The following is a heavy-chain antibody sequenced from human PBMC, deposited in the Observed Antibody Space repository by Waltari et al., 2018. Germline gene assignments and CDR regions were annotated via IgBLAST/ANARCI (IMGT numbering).Heavy chain of an antibody. D-gene: IGHD2-2*01. CDR1: GGSFSGYY. V-gene: IGHV4-34*01. J-gene: IGHJ5*02. CDR3: ARGRWGSTPVRWFDP. CDR2: INHSGST. Sequence: QVQLQQWGAGLLKPSETLSLTCAVYGGSFSGYYWSWIRQPPGKGLEWIGEINHSGSTNYNPSLKSRFTISVDTSKNQFSLKLSSVTAADTAVYYCARGRWGSTPVRWFDPWGQGTLVTVSS.